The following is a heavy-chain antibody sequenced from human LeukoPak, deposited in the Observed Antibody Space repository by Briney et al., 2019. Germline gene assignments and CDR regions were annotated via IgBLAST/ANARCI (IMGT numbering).Heavy chain of an antibody. CDR1: GYSFTNYW. CDR3: ARGGIEYARRPEYFQY. V-gene: IGHV5-51*01. CDR2: IYPDDSDDSDT. J-gene: IGHJ1*01. D-gene: IGHD2/OR15-2a*01. Sequence: GESLKISCKGSGYSFTNYWIGWVRQMPGEGLEWMGIIYPDDSDDSDTRYSPSFQDHVTISVDTSPNTAYLQWHSLKASDTAMYYCARGGIEYARRPEYFQYWGQGTLVAVSS.